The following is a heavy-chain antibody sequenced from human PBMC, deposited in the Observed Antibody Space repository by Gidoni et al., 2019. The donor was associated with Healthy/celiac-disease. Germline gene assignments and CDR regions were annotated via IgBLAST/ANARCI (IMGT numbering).Heavy chain of an antibody. CDR1: VGSFSSYY. D-gene: IGHD3-16*02. V-gene: IGHV4-34*01. Sequence: QVQLQHRCPGLLKPSETLSLPCAVYVGSFSSYYWSWIRQPPGKGLEWIGEINHSGSTNYNPGLKSRVTISVDTAKNQFSLKLSSVTAADTAVYYCAICPYDYVWGRYRLGPDYWGQGTLVTVSS. J-gene: IGHJ4*02. CDR2: INHSGST. CDR3: AICPYDYVWGRYRLGPDY.